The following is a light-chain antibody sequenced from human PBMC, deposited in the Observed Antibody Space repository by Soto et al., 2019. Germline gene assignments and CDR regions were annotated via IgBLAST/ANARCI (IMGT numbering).Light chain of an antibody. CDR2: DAS. Sequence: IQMTQSPSTLSASVGDRVTITCRASQSLSSWLAWCQQKPGKAPNLLIYDASSLESGVPSRFIGSGSGTEFTLTISSLQPDDSATYYCQQYNSYWTFGQGTKVDI. V-gene: IGKV1-5*01. J-gene: IGKJ1*01. CDR1: QSLSSW. CDR3: QQYNSYWT.